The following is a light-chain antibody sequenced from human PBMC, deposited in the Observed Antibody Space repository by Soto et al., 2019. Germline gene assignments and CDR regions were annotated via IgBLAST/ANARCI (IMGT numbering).Light chain of an antibody. J-gene: IGKJ1*01. CDR1: QSVSSK. Sequence: EIVLTQSPGTLSVSPGERATLSCRASQSVSSKLAWYQQKPGQAPRLLFYGASTGATGIPARFSGSGSETEFTLSISSLQPEDFAAYYCQQYNNWPGTFGQGTKVDI. CDR2: GAS. V-gene: IGKV3-15*01. CDR3: QQYNNWPGT.